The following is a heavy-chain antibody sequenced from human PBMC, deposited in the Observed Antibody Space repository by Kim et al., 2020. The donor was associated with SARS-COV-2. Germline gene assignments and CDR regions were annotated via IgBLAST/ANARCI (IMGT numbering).Heavy chain of an antibody. Sequence: GGSLRLSCAASGDTFNHYIMHWVRQAPGKGLEWVALMSNDGRDKCNVDSMKGRFTCSRDNSKNTVYLQLSSLRVEDTAVYYCAIEKGSSGRAGWFDPWGQGTLVTVSS. CDR1: GDTFNHYI. J-gene: IGHJ5*02. CDR3: AIEKGSSGRAGWFDP. V-gene: IGHV3-30*03. D-gene: IGHD3-22*01. CDR2: MSNDGRDK.